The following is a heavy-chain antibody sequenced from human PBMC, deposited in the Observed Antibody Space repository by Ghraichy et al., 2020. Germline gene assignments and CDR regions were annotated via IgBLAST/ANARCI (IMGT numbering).Heavy chain of an antibody. D-gene: IGHD5-12*01. V-gene: IGHV3-30*04. J-gene: IGHJ3*02. Sequence: GGSLRLSCAASGFTFSSYAMHWVRQAPGKGLEWVAVISYDGSNKYYADSVKGRFTISRDNSKNTLYLQMNSLRAEDTAVYYCARDLVWGGDIVATMDAFDIWGQGTMVTVSS. CDR1: GFTFSSYA. CDR2: ISYDGSNK. CDR3: ARDLVWGGDIVATMDAFDI.